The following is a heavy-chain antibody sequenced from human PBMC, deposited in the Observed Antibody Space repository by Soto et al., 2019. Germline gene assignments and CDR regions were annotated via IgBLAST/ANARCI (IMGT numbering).Heavy chain of an antibody. CDR1: GGSISSGDYY. CDR2: IYYSGST. D-gene: IGHD3-22*01. CDR3: ARVGYYDSSGYYAGDNWFDP. Sequence: QVQLQESGPGLVKPSQTLSLTCTVSGGSISSGDYYWRWIRQPPGKGLEWIGYIYYSGSTYYNPSLKSRVTISVDPSKNQFSLKLSSVTAADTAVYYCARVGYYDSSGYYAGDNWFDPWGQGPLVTVSS. J-gene: IGHJ5*02. V-gene: IGHV4-30-4*01.